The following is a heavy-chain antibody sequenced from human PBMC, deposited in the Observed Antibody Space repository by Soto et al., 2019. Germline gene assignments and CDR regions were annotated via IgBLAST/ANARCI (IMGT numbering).Heavy chain of an antibody. D-gene: IGHD2-15*01. CDR2: IIPIFGTA. Sequence: GASVKVSCKASGGTFSSYAISWVRQAPGQGLEWMGGIIPIFGTANYAQKFQGRVTITADESTSTAYMELSSLRSEDTAVYYCASTHCSGGSCYPYYYDYWGQGTLVTVSS. CDR1: GGTFSSYA. V-gene: IGHV1-69*13. CDR3: ASTHCSGGSCYPYYYDY. J-gene: IGHJ4*02.